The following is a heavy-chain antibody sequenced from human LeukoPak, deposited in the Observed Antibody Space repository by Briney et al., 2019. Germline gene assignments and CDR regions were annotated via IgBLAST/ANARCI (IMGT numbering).Heavy chain of an antibody. J-gene: IGHJ5*02. CDR2: ISSSSSYI. Sequence: PGGSLRLSCAASGFTFSSYSMNWVRQAPGKGLEWVSSISSSSSYIYYADSVKGRFTISRDNAKNSLYLQMNSLRAEDTAAYYCARDAITMVRGVISPWGQRTLVTVSS. CDR1: GFTFSSYS. V-gene: IGHV3-21*01. D-gene: IGHD3-10*01. CDR3: ARDAITMVRGVISP.